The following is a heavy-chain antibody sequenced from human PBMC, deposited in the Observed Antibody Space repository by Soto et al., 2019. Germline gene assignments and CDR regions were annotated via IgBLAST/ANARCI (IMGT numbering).Heavy chain of an antibody. D-gene: IGHD4-17*01. V-gene: IGHV3-21*01. CDR3: ARVANYGDYSQYYYGMDV. CDR1: GFTFSSYS. J-gene: IGHJ6*02. CDR2: ISSSSSYI. Sequence: LRLSCAASGFTFSSYSMNWVRQAPGKGLEWVSSISSSSSYIYYADSVKGRFTISRDNAKNSLYLQMNSLRAEDTAVYYCARVANYGDYSQYYYGMDVWGQGTTVTVSS.